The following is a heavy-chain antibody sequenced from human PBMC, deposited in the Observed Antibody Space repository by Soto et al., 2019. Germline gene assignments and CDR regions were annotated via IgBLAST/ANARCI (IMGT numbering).Heavy chain of an antibody. CDR2: MDDSGST. CDR1: GGSISSGDYY. CDR3: AMADDYNIRLDY. J-gene: IGHJ4*02. D-gene: IGHD4-4*01. Sequence: SETLSLTCTVSGGSISSGDYYWSWIRQPPGKGLEWIGYMDDSGSTYYTPTLKSRVIISVDTSQNPFSLKLSTATAADTAEYYCAMADDYNIRLDYWGQGTLVTVSS. V-gene: IGHV4-30-4*01.